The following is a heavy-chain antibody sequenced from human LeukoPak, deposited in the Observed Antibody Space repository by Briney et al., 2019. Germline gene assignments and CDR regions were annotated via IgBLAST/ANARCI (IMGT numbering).Heavy chain of an antibody. V-gene: IGHV3-23*01. CDR3: ATYRQVLLPFES. CDR1: GFTFSNHG. J-gene: IGHJ4*02. D-gene: IGHD2-8*02. CDR2: ISPRGDIT. Sequence: PGGSLRLSCAASGFTFSNHGMNWVRQAPGKGLEWVSGISPRGDITYYADSVKGRFTISRDNSKSTLSLQMNSLRAEDTAIYYCATYRQVLLPFESWGQGTLVTVSS.